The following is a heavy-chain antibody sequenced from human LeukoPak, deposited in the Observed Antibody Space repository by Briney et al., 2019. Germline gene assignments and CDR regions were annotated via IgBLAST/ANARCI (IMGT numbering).Heavy chain of an antibody. V-gene: IGHV3-23*01. CDR2: INRGGENT. D-gene: IGHD3-22*01. Sequence: PGGSLRLSCAASGLTFNTYGMTWFRQAPGKGLEWVSTINRGGENTHYADSVKGRFTISRDNSKNTVYLQVSSLRAEDTALYYCAIDPADYYETNSLDFWGQGTPVTVSS. CDR1: GLTFNTYG. J-gene: IGHJ4*02. CDR3: AIDPADYYETNSLDF.